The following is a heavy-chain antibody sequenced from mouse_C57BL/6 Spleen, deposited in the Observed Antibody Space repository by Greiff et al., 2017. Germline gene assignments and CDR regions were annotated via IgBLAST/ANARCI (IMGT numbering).Heavy chain of an antibody. CDR3: FCYDYDGFAY. J-gene: IGHJ3*01. Sequence: VQLQQSGTVLARPGASVKMSCKTSGYTFNSYWMHWVKQRPGKGLEWIGAIYPGNSDTSYNQKFKGQATLTAVTSASPASMELSSLTNDDSAVYYSFCYDYDGFAYWGQGTLVTVSA. CDR1: GYTFNSYW. D-gene: IGHD2-4*01. V-gene: IGHV1-5*01. CDR2: IYPGNSDT.